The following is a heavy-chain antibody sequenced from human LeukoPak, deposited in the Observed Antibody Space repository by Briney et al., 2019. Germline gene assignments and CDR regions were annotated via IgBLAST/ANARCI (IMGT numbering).Heavy chain of an antibody. V-gene: IGHV1-69*13. CDR2: IIPIFGTA. J-gene: IGHJ4*02. CDR1: GGTFSSYA. CDR3: ARELEIYGSGSYVY. D-gene: IGHD3-10*01. Sequence: ASVKVSCKASGGTFSSYAISWVRQAPGQGLEWMGGIIPIFGTANYAQKFQGRVTITADESTSTAYMELSSLRSEDTAVYYCARELEIYGSGSYVYWGQGTLVTVSS.